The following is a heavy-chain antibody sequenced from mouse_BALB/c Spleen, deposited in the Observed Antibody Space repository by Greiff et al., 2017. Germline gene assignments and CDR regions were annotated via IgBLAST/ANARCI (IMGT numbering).Heavy chain of an antibody. Sequence: QVQLQQSGPGLVQPSHSLSITCTVSGFSLTSYGVHWVRQSPGKGLEWLGVIWSGGSTDYNAAFISRLSISKDNSKSQVFFKMNSLQANDTAIYYCASVYDGYFYYAMDYWGQGTSVTVSS. CDR1: GFSLTSYG. CDR3: ASVYDGYFYYAMDY. J-gene: IGHJ4*01. V-gene: IGHV2-2*02. CDR2: IWSGGST. D-gene: IGHD2-3*01.